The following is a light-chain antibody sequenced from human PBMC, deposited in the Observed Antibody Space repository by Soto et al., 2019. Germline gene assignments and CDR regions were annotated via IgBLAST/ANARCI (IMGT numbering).Light chain of an antibody. CDR1: QSLSSSY. V-gene: IGKV3-20*01. CDR2: RSS. J-gene: IGKJ3*01. Sequence: VLTHSPSSLSLSPWESATLSCRASQSLSSSYLAWYQQKAGQPPRLLMFRSSDRAAGVPDRFSGSASGTEFTLTISSLEPEDFAVYYCQQYGTKVSFGPGTKVDIK. CDR3: QQYGTKVS.